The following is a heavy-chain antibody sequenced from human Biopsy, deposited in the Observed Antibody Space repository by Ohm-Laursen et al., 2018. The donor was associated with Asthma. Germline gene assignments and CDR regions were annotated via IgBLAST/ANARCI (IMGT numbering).Heavy chain of an antibody. CDR3: ARGPEYVRSSGALDY. Sequence: SSVKVSCKASGGTFSSNSINWVRQAPGQGLEWMGRISPIFGPTNYAQKFQGRVTISADDSTSTAYMELSSLSSGDTALYYCARGPEYVRSSGALDYWGQGTLVTVSS. CDR1: GGTFSSNS. D-gene: IGHD2-2*01. J-gene: IGHJ4*02. V-gene: IGHV1-69*15. CDR2: ISPIFGPT.